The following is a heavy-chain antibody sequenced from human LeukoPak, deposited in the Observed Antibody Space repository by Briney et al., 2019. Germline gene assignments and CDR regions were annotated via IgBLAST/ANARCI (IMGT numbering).Heavy chain of an antibody. J-gene: IGHJ4*02. D-gene: IGHD4-17*01. CDR2: IKSKTDGGTT. Sequence: GGSLRLSCAASGFTFSNAWMSWVRQAPGKGLEWVGRIKSKTDGGTTDYAAPVKGRFTISRDDSKNTLYLQMNSLKTQDTAVYYCTTEYGDYRADYWGQGTLVTVSS. CDR1: GFTFSNAW. CDR3: TTEYGDYRADY. V-gene: IGHV3-15*01.